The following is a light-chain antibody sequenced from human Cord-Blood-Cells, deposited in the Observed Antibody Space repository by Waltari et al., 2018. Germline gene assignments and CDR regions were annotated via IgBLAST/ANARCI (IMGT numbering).Light chain of an antibody. CDR1: QGISSY. CDR2: AAS. Sequence: IQLTQSPSSLSASVGDRVTITCPTSQGISSYLAWYQQTPGKAPKLLIYAASTLQSGVPSRFSGSGSGTDFTLTISSLQPEDFATYYCQQLNSYPWTFGQGTKVEIK. V-gene: IGKV1-9*01. J-gene: IGKJ1*01. CDR3: QQLNSYPWT.